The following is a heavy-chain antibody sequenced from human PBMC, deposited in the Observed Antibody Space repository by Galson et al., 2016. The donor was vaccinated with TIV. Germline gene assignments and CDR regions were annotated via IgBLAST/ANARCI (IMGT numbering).Heavy chain of an antibody. CDR1: GYNFRSYW. CDR2: IFPNDSDI. CDR3: ARMSLLGALDV. Sequence: SGAEVKKPGESLKISCKDSGYNFRSYWIAWVRQMPGKGFEWLGIIFPNDSDIRYRPYFRGLVTMSADKSTSTAYLQCSSLKASDTAMYYCARMSLLGALDVWGQGTMVIVSS. J-gene: IGHJ3*01. D-gene: IGHD3-16*01. V-gene: IGHV5-51*03.